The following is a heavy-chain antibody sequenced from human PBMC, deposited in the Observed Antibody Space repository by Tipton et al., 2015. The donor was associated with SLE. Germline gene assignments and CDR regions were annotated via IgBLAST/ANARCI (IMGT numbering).Heavy chain of an antibody. CDR2: IYDSGRS. D-gene: IGHD6-19*01. J-gene: IGHJ4*02. V-gene: IGHV4-59*11. CDR1: GVSISSHY. CDR3: ARESGAVAGIDY. Sequence: TLSLTCTVSGVSISSHYWSWIRQPPGKGLEWIGYIYDSGRSNYNPSLKSRVTISADTSKRQVSLKLRSVTAADTAVYYCARESGAVAGIDYWGQGTLVTVSS.